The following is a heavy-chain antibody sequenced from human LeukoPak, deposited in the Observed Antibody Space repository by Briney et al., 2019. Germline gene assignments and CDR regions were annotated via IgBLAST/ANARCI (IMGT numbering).Heavy chain of an antibody. Sequence: GGSLRLSCAASGFTFSSYAMSWVRQAPGKGLEWVSAISGSGGSTYYADSEKGRFTISRDNSKNTLYLQMNSLRAEDTAVYYCAKDTVAAAGHNWFDPWGQGTLVTVSS. CDR1: GFTFSSYA. CDR2: ISGSGGST. D-gene: IGHD6-13*01. J-gene: IGHJ5*02. V-gene: IGHV3-23*01. CDR3: AKDTVAAAGHNWFDP.